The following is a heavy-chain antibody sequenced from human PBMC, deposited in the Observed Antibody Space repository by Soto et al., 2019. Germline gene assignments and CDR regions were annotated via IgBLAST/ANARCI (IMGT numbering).Heavy chain of an antibody. CDR1: GFTFSSYA. CDR2: ISGSGGST. V-gene: IGHV3-23*01. D-gene: IGHD2-2*01. Sequence: GGSLRLSCVASGFTFSSYAMSWVRQAPGKGLEWVSVISGSGGSTYYGDSVKGRFTISRDNSKNTLYLQMNSLRAEDTAVYYCAKPNLYCSSTSCYDYWGQGILVTVSS. CDR3: AKPNLYCSSTSCYDY. J-gene: IGHJ4*02.